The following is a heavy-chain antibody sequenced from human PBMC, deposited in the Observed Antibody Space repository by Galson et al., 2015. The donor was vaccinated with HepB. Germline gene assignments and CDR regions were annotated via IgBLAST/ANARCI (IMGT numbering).Heavy chain of an antibody. Sequence: SVKVSCKASGHTFTSYYMHWVRQAPGQGLEWMGIINPSGGSTSYAQKLQGRVTMTRDTSTSTVYMELSSLRSEDTAVYYCARSPLGLWFGELWLDYWGQGTLVTVSS. CDR3: ARSPLGLWFGELWLDY. V-gene: IGHV1-46*04. CDR1: GHTFTSYY. CDR2: INPSGGST. J-gene: IGHJ4*02. D-gene: IGHD3-10*01.